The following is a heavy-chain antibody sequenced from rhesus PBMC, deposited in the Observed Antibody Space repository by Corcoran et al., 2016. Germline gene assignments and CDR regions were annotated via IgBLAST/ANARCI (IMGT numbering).Heavy chain of an antibody. CDR1: GFTFSSYW. V-gene: IGHV3S25*01. CDR3: AKARGYSGYSSFDY. J-gene: IGHJ4*01. CDR2: INDGGGST. Sequence: EVQLVESGGGLAKPGGSLRLSCAASGFTFSSYWMNWVRQDPGKGLEWVSAINDGGGSTYSADSRQCRFTISGDNSKNTLSLQMSCLRAEDTAVYYCAKARGYSGYSSFDYWGQGVLVTVSS. D-gene: IGHD5-42*01.